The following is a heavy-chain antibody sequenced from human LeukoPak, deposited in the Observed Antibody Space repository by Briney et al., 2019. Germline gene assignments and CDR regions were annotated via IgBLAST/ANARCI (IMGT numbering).Heavy chain of an antibody. J-gene: IGHJ3*02. Sequence: ASVKVSCKASGGTFSGYAISWVRQAPGQGLEWMGGIIAMFGTANYPQKFQGRVTITADESTSTAYMELSSLRSEDTAVYYCARDPSHYDFWSGFDAFDIWGQGTMVTVSS. V-gene: IGHV1-69*13. CDR1: GGTFSGYA. CDR2: IIAMFGTA. CDR3: ARDPSHYDFWSGFDAFDI. D-gene: IGHD3-3*01.